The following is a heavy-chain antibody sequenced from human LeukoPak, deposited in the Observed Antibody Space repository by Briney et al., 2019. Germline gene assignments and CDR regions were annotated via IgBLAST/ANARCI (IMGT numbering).Heavy chain of an antibody. CDR2: INPNSGGT. J-gene: IGHJ4*02. CDR1: GYTFTGYY. CDR3: ARDLHYGDYFY. D-gene: IGHD4-17*01. V-gene: IGHV1-2*02. Sequence: GASVTVSFKASGYTFTGYYMHWVRQAPGQGLEWMGWINPNSGGTNYAQKFQGRVTMTRDTSISTAYMELSRLRSDDTAVYYCARDLHYGDYFYWGQGTLVTVSS.